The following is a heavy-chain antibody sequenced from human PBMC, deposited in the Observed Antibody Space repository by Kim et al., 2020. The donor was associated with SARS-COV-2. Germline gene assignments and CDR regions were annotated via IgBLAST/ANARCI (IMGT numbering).Heavy chain of an antibody. CDR1: GFTFSSYW. CDR2: IKQDGSEK. V-gene: IGHV3-7*03. CDR3: AREDTAMANAFDI. D-gene: IGHD5-18*01. Sequence: GGSLRLSCAASGFTFSSYWMSWVRQAPVKGLEWVANIKQDGSEKYYVDSVKGRFTISRDNAKNSLYLQMNSLRAEDTAVYYCAREDTAMANAFDIWGQGTMVTVSS. J-gene: IGHJ3*02.